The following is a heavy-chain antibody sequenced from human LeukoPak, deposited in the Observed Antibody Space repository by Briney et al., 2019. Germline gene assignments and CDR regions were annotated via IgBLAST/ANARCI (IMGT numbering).Heavy chain of an antibody. CDR2: ISTYNGNT. V-gene: IGHV1-18*01. J-gene: IGHJ4*02. D-gene: IGHD2-2*01. CDR1: GYTFTSYG. Sequence: ASEKVSCKASGYTFTSYGISWVRQAPGQGHGWMGWISTYNGNTNYAQKLQGRVTMTTDTSTSTAYMELRSLRSDDTAVYYCASANLGYCSSTSCYGDYWGQGTLVTVSS. CDR3: ASANLGYCSSTSCYGDY.